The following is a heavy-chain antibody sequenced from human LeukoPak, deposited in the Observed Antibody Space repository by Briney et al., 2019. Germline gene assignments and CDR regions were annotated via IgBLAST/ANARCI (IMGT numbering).Heavy chain of an antibody. V-gene: IGHV4-4*09. CDR2: QHTGGSS. D-gene: IGHD4-11*01. J-gene: IGHJ6*03. Sequence: SPKLSLSCPLPGPSIRLHYWDWFRHPPGTGLDWIGYQHTGGSSTYIPSLKSRVAMSFDTSKSQFSLKLNSVTAADTALYYCARHQDYSGTTYYDYMDVWGKGTTVTVSS. CDR1: GPSIRLHY. CDR3: ARHQDYSGTTYYDYMDV.